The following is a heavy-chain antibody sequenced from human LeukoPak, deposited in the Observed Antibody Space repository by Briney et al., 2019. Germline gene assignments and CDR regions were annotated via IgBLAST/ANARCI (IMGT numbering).Heavy chain of an antibody. CDR3: TRGSGQFEY. CDR1: GFTFGDFA. V-gene: IGHV3-49*04. J-gene: IGHJ4*02. CDR2: GRAKAYGATK. Sequence: GGSLRLSCSASGFTFGDFAMTWVRQAQGKGLEWVGIGRAKAYGATKEYAASVKGRFTISRDDSKSVAYLQMDNLKTEDTGIYYCTRGSGQFEYWGQGTRVTVSS. D-gene: IGHD2-15*01.